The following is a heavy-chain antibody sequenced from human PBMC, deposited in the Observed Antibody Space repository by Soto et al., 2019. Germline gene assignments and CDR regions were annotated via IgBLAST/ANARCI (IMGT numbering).Heavy chain of an antibody. V-gene: IGHV1-2*02. CDR3: AREEGFRITMDRGRWFDP. Sequence: ASVKVSCKASGYTFTGYYLHWVRQAPGQGLEWMGWVNPISGDTNYAQKFQDRVIMTRDRSITTVHMELSRLRSDDTAVYYCAREEGFRITMDRGRWFDPWGQGTLVTVSS. D-gene: IGHD3-10*01. CDR1: GYTFTGYY. J-gene: IGHJ5*02. CDR2: VNPISGDT.